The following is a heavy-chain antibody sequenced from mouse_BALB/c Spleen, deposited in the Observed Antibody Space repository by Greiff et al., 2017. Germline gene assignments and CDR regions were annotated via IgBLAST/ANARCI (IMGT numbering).Heavy chain of an antibody. D-gene: IGHD2-1*01. CDR2: IDPSDSET. CDR3: ARDYGNPFAY. Sequence: QVQLQQSGPQLVRPGASVKISCKASGYSFTSYWMHWVKQRPGQGLEWIGMIDPSDSETRLNQKFKDKATLTVDKSSSTAYMQLSSPTSEDSAVYYCARDYGNPFAYWGQGTTLTVSS. V-gene: IGHV1S127*01. CDR1: GYSFTSYW. J-gene: IGHJ2*01.